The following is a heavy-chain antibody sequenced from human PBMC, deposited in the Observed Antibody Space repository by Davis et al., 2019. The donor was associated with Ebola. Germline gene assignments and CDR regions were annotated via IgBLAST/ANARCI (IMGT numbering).Heavy chain of an antibody. D-gene: IGHD4-17*01. CDR3: TRQRNGEGSEY. Sequence: PSETLSLTCAVYGGSFSDYYWSLIRQPPGKGLEWIGEINHRGRTYYNPSLKTRVTISLDTSINQFSLRLNSVTAADTAVYYCTRQRNGEGSEYWGQGTLVTVSS. CDR1: GGSFSDYY. V-gene: IGHV4-34*01. CDR2: INHRGRT. J-gene: IGHJ4*02.